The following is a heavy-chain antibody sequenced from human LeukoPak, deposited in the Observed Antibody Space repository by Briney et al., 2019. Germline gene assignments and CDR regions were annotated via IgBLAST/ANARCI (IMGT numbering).Heavy chain of an antibody. Sequence: GASVKVSCKASGYTFTGYYMHWARQAPGQGLECMGWINPNSGGTNYAQKFQGRVTMTRDTYIRTAYMELSRLRSDDTAVYYCARTREWDPMGELDYWGQGTLVTVSS. CDR2: INPNSGGT. V-gene: IGHV1-2*02. D-gene: IGHD3-16*01. J-gene: IGHJ4*02. CDR3: ARTREWDPMGELDY. CDR1: GYTFTGYY.